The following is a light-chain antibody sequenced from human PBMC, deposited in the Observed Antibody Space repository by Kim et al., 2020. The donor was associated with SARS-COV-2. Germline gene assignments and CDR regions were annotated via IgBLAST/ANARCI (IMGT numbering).Light chain of an antibody. CDR2: QNG. CDR1: KLGDKF. Sequence: SYELTQPPSVSASPGQTASITCSGDKLGDKFACWYQHKPGQSPVLVIYQNGKRPSGIPERFSGSKSGNTVTLTISGTQATDEADYYCQLWDRGKAIFGAGTQLTVL. V-gene: IGLV3-1*01. CDR3: QLWDRGKAI. J-gene: IGLJ2*01.